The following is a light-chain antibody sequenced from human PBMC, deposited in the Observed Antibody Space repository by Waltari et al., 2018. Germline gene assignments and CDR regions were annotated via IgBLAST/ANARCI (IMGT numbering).Light chain of an antibody. CDR2: KAS. J-gene: IGKJ4*01. CDR3: QQYHTFSLT. CDR1: QSINDW. V-gene: IGKV1-5*03. Sequence: DIQMTQSPSTLSASAGDRVTITCRTSQSINDWLAWYQQKPGKAPKVLIYKASSLESGVPSRFTGSGFVTEFTLTISSLQPDDFATYYCQQYHTFSLTSGGGTKVEIK.